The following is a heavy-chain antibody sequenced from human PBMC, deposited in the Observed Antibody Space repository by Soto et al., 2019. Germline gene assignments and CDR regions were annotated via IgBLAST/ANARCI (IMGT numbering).Heavy chain of an antibody. CDR2: ISSSSSYI. V-gene: IGHV3-21*01. Sequence: VGSLRLSCAASGFTFSSYSMNWVRQAPGKGLEWVSSISSSSSYIYYADSVKGRFTISRDNAKNSLYLQMNSLRAEDTAVYYCARSDIVDSGSDYWGQGTLVTVSS. CDR1: GFTFSSYS. CDR3: ARSDIVDSGSDY. J-gene: IGHJ4*02. D-gene: IGHD2-21*01.